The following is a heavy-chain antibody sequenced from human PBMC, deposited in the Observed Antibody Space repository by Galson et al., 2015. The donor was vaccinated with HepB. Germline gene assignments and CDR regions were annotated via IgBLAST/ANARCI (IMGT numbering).Heavy chain of an antibody. J-gene: IGHJ4*02. CDR1: GFTFSSYG. CDR3: ASDIVATMGFDY. D-gene: IGHD5-12*01. CDR2: ISYDGSNK. V-gene: IGHV3-30*03. Sequence: SLRLSCAASGFTFSSYGMHWVRQAPGKGLEWVAVISYDGSNKYYADSVKGRFTISRDNSKNTLYLQMNSLRAEDTAVYYCASDIVATMGFDYWGQGTLVTVSS.